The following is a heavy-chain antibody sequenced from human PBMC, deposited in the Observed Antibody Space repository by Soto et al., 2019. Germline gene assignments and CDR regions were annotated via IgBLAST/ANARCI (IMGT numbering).Heavy chain of an antibody. D-gene: IGHD2-15*01. Sequence: QITLKESGPTLVKPTQTLTLTCTFSGFSLSTSGVGVAWIRQPPGKALEGLALIYWDDDKRYRPSLESRLTFXTXTXXNQVVLTMTNMDSVDTATYYCAYLPCSGGSCYWFSFSGMDGWGQGTTVTVSS. CDR1: GFSLSTSGVG. V-gene: IGHV2-5*02. CDR2: IYWDDDK. CDR3: AYLPCSGGSCYWFSFSGMDG. J-gene: IGHJ6*02.